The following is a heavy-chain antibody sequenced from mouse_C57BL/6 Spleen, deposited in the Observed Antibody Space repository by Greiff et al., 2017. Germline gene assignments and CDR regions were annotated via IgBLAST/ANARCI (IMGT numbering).Heavy chain of an antibody. CDR3: ARTDDGYYPFAY. CDR1: GYTFTDYY. V-gene: IGHV1-26*01. D-gene: IGHD2-3*01. CDR2: INPNNGGT. J-gene: IGHJ3*01. Sequence: EVQLQESGPELVKPGASVKISCKASGYTFTDYYMNWVKQSHGKSLEWIGDINPNNGGTSYNQKFKGKATLTVDKSSSTAYMELRSLTSEDSAVYYCARTDDGYYPFAYWGHGSLVTVS.